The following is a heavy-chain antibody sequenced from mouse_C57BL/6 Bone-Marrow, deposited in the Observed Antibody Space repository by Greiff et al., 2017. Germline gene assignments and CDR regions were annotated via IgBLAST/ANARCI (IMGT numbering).Heavy chain of an antibody. V-gene: IGHV1-50*01. D-gene: IGHD1-1*01. CDR3: ARDYGSSYWYFDV. CDR1: GYTFTSYW. Sequence: VQLQQPGAELVKPGASVKLSCKASGYTFTSYWMQWVKQRPGQGLEWIGEIDPSDSYTNYNQKFKGKATLTVDTSSSTAYMELHSLTSEDSAVYFCARDYGSSYWYFDVWGTGTTVTVSS. CDR2: IDPSDSYT. J-gene: IGHJ1*03.